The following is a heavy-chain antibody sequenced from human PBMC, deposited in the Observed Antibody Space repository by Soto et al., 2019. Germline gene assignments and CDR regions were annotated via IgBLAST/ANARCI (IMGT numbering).Heavy chain of an antibody. CDR1: GSVFKNYE. CDR2: ISNSGNTI. J-gene: IGHJ6*02. Sequence: GGSLRLSCVASGSVFKNYEMNWVRQAPGKGLEGISYISNSGNTIYVADSMRGRFTISRDNAKNSLFLQMNSLRADDTAVYYCARDIDNRDYYYGLEVWGQGTTVTVSS. D-gene: IGHD1-20*01. V-gene: IGHV3-48*03. CDR3: ARDIDNRDYYYGLEV.